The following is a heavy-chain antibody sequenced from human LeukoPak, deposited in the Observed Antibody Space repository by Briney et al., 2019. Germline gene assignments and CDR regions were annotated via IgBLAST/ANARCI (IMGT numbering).Heavy chain of an antibody. CDR2: VGNSGAT. J-gene: IGHJ4*02. Sequence: GGSLRLSCAASGCPFSSFVVSWVRQAPGKGLEWVSCVGNSGATYYAGSVKGRFTISRDKSKNTLYLQLNSLSVADTAVYYCAKMWGHPREAYYFDYWGQGALVTVSS. CDR3: AKMWGHPREAYYFDY. D-gene: IGHD3-16*01. V-gene: IGHV3-23*01. CDR1: GCPFSSFV.